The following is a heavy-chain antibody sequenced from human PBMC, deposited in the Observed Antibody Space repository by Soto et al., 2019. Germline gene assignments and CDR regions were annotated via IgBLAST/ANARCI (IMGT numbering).Heavy chain of an antibody. J-gene: IGHJ3*02. CDR1: GFTFRSCG. CDR3: RRDLGRPVGDLLNEDFNI. CDR2: IWYDGTTQ. Sequence: QVQLVESGGGVVQPGRSLRLSCAASGFTFRSCGMHWVRQAPGKGLEWGAVIWYDGTTQYYADSVKGRFTISRDYSKNTLYLKMNSLRAEDRAVYYCRRDLGRPVGDLLNEDFNIWGQGTMVAVSS. D-gene: IGHD1-26*01. V-gene: IGHV3-33*01.